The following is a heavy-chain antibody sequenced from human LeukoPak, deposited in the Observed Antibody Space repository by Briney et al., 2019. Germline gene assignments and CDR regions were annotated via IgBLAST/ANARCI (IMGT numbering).Heavy chain of an antibody. CDR3: ARTGAMDYYDSSGYYDY. CDR1: GGSISSSSYY. Sequence: SETLSLTCTVSGGSISSSSYYWGWIRQPPGKGLEWIGSIYYSGSTYYNPSLKSRVTISVDTSKNQFSLKLSSVTAADTAVYYCARTGAMDYYDSSGYYDYWGQGTLVTVSS. J-gene: IGHJ4*02. CDR2: IYYSGST. V-gene: IGHV4-39*01. D-gene: IGHD3-22*01.